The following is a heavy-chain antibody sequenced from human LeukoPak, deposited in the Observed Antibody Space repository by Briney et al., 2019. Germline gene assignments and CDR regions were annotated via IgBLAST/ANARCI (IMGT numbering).Heavy chain of an antibody. CDR1: GFSLSTSGVG. Sequence: SGPTLVKPTQTLTLTCTFSGFSLSTSGVGVGWIRQPPGKALEWLALIYWDDDKRYSPSLKSRLTITKDTSKNQVVLTMTNMDPVDTATYHCAHRPARMVGTATDYFKHWGQGTLVTVSS. CDR2: IYWDDDK. J-gene: IGHJ1*01. CDR3: AHRPARMVGTATDYFKH. V-gene: IGHV2-5*02. D-gene: IGHD2-15*01.